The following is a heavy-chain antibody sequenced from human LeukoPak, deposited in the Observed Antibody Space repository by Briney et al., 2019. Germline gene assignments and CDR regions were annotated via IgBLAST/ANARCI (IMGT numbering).Heavy chain of an antibody. V-gene: IGHV3-48*03. D-gene: IGHD3-16*01. CDR2: ISSSGSPI. CDR3: ARGGNYAPFDY. CDR1: GFTFGNEE. Sequence: GGSLRLSCVVSGFTFGNEEMNWLRQTPGKGMEWVAYISSSGSPIHYGESVKGRFTISRDNAKNSLYLQMNGLRTEDTGVYYCARGGNYAPFDYWGQGALVAVSS. J-gene: IGHJ4*02.